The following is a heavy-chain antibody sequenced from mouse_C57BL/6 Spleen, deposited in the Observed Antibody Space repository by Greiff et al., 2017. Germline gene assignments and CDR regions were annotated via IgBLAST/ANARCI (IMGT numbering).Heavy chain of an antibody. CDR3: ARRGYYGNSWYFDV. J-gene: IGHJ1*03. CDR2: IHPNSGST. V-gene: IGHV1-64*01. Sequence: QVQLQQPGAELVKPGASVKLSCKASGYTFTSYWMHWVKQRPGQGLEWIGMIHPNSGSTNYNEKFKSKATLTVDKSSSPAYMQLSSLTSEDSAVYYCARRGYYGNSWYFDVWGTGTTVTVSS. D-gene: IGHD2-1*01. CDR1: GYTFTSYW.